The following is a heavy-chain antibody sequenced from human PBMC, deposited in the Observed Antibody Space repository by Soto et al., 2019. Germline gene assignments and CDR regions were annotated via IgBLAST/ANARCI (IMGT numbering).Heavy chain of an antibody. CDR3: AKRSSSSTFDY. CDR2: ISGSDDST. D-gene: IGHD6-6*01. J-gene: IGHJ4*02. V-gene: IGHV3-23*01. CDR1: GFTFSSYA. Sequence: EVQLLESGGGLVQPGESLRLSCAASGFTFSSYAMSWVRQAPGKGLEWVSVISGSDDSTYYADSVQGGFTISRDNSKNTLYLQMNSLRAADTAVYYCAKRSSSSTFDYWGQGTLVTVSS.